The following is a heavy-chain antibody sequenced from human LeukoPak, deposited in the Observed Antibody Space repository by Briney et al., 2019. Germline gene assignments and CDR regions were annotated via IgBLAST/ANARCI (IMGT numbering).Heavy chain of an antibody. V-gene: IGHV1-2*02. CDR1: GYTFTRYG. Sequence: GASVKVSCKASGYTFTRYGIHWVRQAPGQGLEWMGWINPNSGGTNYAQKLQGRVTMTRDTSTSTAYMELRRLRSDDPPWYYVARSSSTGLSGFDYWGQGTLVTVSS. J-gene: IGHJ4*02. D-gene: IGHD3-10*01. CDR3: ARSSSTGLSGFDY. CDR2: INPNSGGT.